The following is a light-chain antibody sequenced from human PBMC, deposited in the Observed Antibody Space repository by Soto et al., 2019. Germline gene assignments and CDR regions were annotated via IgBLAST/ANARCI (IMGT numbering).Light chain of an antibody. CDR1: SSDVGGFNY. CDR2: DVS. CDR3: NSYSSSSILYV. V-gene: IGLV2-14*03. Sequence: QSALTQPASVSGSPGQSITISCTGTSSDVGGFNYVSWYQQHPGKAPKRMIYDVSNRPSGVSSRFSGSKSGNTASLTISGLQAEDEADYYCNSYSSSSILYVFGTGTKVTVL. J-gene: IGLJ1*01.